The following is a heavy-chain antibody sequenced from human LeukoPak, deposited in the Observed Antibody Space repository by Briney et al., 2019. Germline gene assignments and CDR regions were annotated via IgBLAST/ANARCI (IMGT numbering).Heavy chain of an antibody. CDR3: ASGVYDYVWVRYRRFSSEFDY. J-gene: IGHJ4*02. D-gene: IGHD3-16*02. V-gene: IGHV3-23*01. CDR1: GFTFSSYA. CDR2: ISGSGGST. Sequence: PGGSLRLSCAASGFTFSSYAMSWVRQAPGKGLEWVSAISGSGGSTYYADSVKGRFTISRDNSKNTLYLQMNSLRAEDTAVYYCASGVYDYVWVRYRRFSSEFDYWGQGTLVTVSS.